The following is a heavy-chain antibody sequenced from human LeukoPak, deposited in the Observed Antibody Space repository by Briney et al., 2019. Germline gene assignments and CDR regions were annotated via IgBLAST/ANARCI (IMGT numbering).Heavy chain of an antibody. V-gene: IGHV3-30*04. Sequence: PGGSLRLSCAASGFTFSSYAMHWVRQAPGKGLEWVAVISYDGSNKYYADSAKGRFTISRDNSKNTLYLQMNSLRAEDTAVYYCASSQYYGSGSPFDYWGQGTLVTVSS. J-gene: IGHJ4*02. CDR3: ASSQYYGSGSPFDY. CDR2: ISYDGSNK. D-gene: IGHD3-10*01. CDR1: GFTFSSYA.